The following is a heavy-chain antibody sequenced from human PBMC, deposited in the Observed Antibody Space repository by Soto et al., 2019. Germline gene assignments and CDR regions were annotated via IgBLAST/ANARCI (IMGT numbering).Heavy chain of an antibody. J-gene: IGHJ6*03. V-gene: IGHV3-23*01. CDR1: GFTFSCYA. CDR3: AKAGPYSGSWYYYMDV. CDR2: ITPSGANT. Sequence: EVQLLESGGGLVQPGGSLRLSCAASGFTFSCYAMSWVRQAPGKGLEWVSAITPSGANTYYADSVKGRFTISRDNSKNTLYLQMNSLRAEDTAIYYCAKAGPYSGSWYYYMDVWGKGTAVTVSS. D-gene: IGHD6-13*01.